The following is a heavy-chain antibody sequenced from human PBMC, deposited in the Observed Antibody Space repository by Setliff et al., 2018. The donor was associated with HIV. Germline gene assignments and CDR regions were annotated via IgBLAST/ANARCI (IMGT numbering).Heavy chain of an antibody. J-gene: IGHJ4*02. V-gene: IGHV1-69*06. D-gene: IGHD5-12*01. Sequence: GASVKVSCKASGGNFSRNAISWVRQAPGQGLEWMGRIIPIFGTANYAQKFQGRVTITADKSTSTAYMELSSLRSEDTAVYYCARDPTITMTTPGYFDYWGQGTLVTVSS. CDR3: ARDPTITMTTPGYFDY. CDR2: IIPIFGTA. CDR1: GGNFSRNA.